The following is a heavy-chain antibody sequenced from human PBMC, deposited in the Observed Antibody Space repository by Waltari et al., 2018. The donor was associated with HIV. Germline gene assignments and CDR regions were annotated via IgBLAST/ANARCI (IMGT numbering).Heavy chain of an antibody. J-gene: IGHJ4*02. CDR3: ARDGGRSRAFDS. CDR1: GYTFTSNS. V-gene: IGHV7-4-1*02. CDR2: INTNTGSP. D-gene: IGHD3-16*01. Sequence: QVQLFQSESELKKPGASVKVSCKASGYTFTSNSFNWVRQAPGQGLEWMGWINTNTGSPMYAQGFTGRFVFSLDTSVSTAFLQISALKADDTAVYFCARDGGRSRAFDSWGQGTLVTVSS.